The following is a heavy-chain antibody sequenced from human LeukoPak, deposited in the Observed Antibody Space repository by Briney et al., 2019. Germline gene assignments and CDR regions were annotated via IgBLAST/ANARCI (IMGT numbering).Heavy chain of an antibody. CDR2: IYYSGST. Sequence: SETLSLTCTVSGGSISGSSYYWGWIRQPPGKGLEWIGYIYYSGSTNYNPSLKSRVTISVDTSKNQFSLKLSSVTAADTAVYYCARALKKGYGNYYFDYWGQGTLVTVSS. J-gene: IGHJ4*02. CDR1: GGSISGSSYY. CDR3: ARALKKGYGNYYFDY. D-gene: IGHD5-18*01. V-gene: IGHV4-61*05.